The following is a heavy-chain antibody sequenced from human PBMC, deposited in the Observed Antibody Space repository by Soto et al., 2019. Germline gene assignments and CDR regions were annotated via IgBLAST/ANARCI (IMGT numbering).Heavy chain of an antibody. Sequence: QVQLVQSGAEVKKPGASVKVSCKASGYTFTGYYMHWVRQAPGQGLEWMGWINPNSGGTNYAQKFQGRVTMTRDTDISTATTEMGRMRSEDKAVAYCARGTCTQITAAGIDYWGQGTLVTVSS. CDR2: INPNSGGT. CDR3: ARGTCTQITAAGIDY. D-gene: IGHD6-13*01. J-gene: IGHJ4*02. CDR1: GYTFTGYY. V-gene: IGHV1-2*02.